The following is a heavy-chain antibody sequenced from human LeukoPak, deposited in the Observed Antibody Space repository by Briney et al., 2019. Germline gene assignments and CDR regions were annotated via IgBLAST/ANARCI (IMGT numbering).Heavy chain of an antibody. CDR2: IYSGGAT. CDR1: GFTVSSNY. J-gene: IGHJ4*02. D-gene: IGHD6-19*01. Sequence: GGPLRLSCAASGFTVSSNYMSWVRQAPGKGLEWVSVIYSGGATYYADSVKGRFTISRDTSKNTLYLQMNNLRAADTAVYYCARVRESSGFLFDYWGQGTLVTVSS. V-gene: IGHV3-53*01. CDR3: ARVRESSGFLFDY.